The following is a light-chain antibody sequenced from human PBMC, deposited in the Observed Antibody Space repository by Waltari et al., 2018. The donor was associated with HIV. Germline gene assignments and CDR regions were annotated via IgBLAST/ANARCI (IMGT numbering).Light chain of an antibody. Sequence: QSVLTQPPSVSGAPGQRVTISCTGSSSNIGAGYDVHWYQQLPGTAPKLLISDTIHRPSGVPARFSGSKSGTSASLAITGLQAEDEADYYCQSYDSSLSGYVFGTGTKVTVL. CDR1: SSNIGAGYD. V-gene: IGLV1-40*01. J-gene: IGLJ1*01. CDR2: DTI. CDR3: QSYDSSLSGYV.